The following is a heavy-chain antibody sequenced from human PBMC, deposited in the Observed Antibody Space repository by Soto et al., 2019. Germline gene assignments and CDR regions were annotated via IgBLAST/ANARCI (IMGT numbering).Heavy chain of an antibody. CDR1: DYYXPGXN. D-gene: IGHD6-13*01. CDR2: INPNSGVT. V-gene: IGHV1-2*02. CDR3: XXXXRSSTSRGSDFDP. J-gene: IGHJ5*02. Sequence: QVQLVQSGAEVKKPGASVKVSCKAYDYYXPGXNXXXVRQAPGQGLEWMGWINPNSGVTTYAQKFQGRVTLTRDTSISTAYLEVXXXXXDXXAXXXXXXXXRSSTSRGSDFDPWGQGTQVTVSS.